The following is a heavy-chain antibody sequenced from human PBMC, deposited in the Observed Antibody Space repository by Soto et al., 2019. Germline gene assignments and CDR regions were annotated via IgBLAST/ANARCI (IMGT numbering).Heavy chain of an antibody. J-gene: IGHJ4*02. Sequence: EVQLLESGGGLVQPGGSLRLSCAASEFSFGGYAMSWVRQAPGEGLEWVSSISGSGASAFYADSVRGRFNISRDNTKNTVSLQMNSLRAEDTALYYWEKGSRGYTTYYFDYWGQGTRIIVSS. CDR3: EKGSRGYTTYYFDY. CDR1: EFSFGGYA. D-gene: IGHD5-18*01. CDR2: ISGSGASA. V-gene: IGHV3-23*01.